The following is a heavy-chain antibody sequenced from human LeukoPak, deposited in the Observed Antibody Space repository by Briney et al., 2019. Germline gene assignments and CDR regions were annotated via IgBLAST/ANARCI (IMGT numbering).Heavy chain of an antibody. J-gene: IGHJ4*02. D-gene: IGHD3-22*01. V-gene: IGHV3-48*02. CDR3: ARDRGRYYYDSSGYYV. CDR2: INSRSSTI. CDR1: GFTFSSYS. Sequence: GGSLRLSCAASGFTFSSYSMNWVRQAPGKGLEWVSYINSRSSTIYYADSVKGRFTISRDNAKNSLYLQMNSLRDEDTAVYYCARDRGRYYYDSSGYYVWGQGTLVTVSS.